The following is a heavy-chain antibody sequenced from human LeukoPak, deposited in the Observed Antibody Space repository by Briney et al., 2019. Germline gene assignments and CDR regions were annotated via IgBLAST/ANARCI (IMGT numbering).Heavy chain of an antibody. Sequence: PSETLSLTCTVSGGSISSSSYYWGWIRQPPGKGLEWIGSIYYSGSTYYNPSLKSRVTISVDTSKNQFSLELSSVTAADTAVYYCASFIAAAGRGKYNWFDPWGQGTLVTVSS. CDR2: IYYSGST. CDR1: GGSISSSSYY. CDR3: ASFIAAAGRGKYNWFDP. D-gene: IGHD6-13*01. V-gene: IGHV4-39*07. J-gene: IGHJ5*02.